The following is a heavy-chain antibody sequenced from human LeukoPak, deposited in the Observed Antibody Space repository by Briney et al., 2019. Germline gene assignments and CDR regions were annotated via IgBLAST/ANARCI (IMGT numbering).Heavy chain of an antibody. CDR3: ATIPGYSSSWLII. D-gene: IGHD6-13*01. J-gene: IGHJ4*02. CDR1: GGSISSSSYY. CDR2: IYYSGST. Sequence: SETLSLTCTVSGGSISSSSYYWGWIRQPPGKGLEWIGSIYYSGSTYYNPSLKSRVTISVDTSKNQFSLKLSSVTAADTAEYYCATIPGYSSSWLIIWGQGTLVTVSS. V-gene: IGHV4-39*01.